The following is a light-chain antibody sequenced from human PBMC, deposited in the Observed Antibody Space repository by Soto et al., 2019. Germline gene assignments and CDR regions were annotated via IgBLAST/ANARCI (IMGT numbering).Light chain of an antibody. J-gene: IGKJ3*01. CDR1: QSVSSSY. CDR2: CAS. CDR3: QQYGSSPRVT. V-gene: IGKV3-20*01. Sequence: EIVLTQSPGTLSLSPGERATLSCRASQSVSSSYLAWYQQKPGQAPRLLIYCASSRATGIPDRFSGSRSGTDFTVTIHSLEPEDFGVYYCQQYGSSPRVTFAPGTKVDI.